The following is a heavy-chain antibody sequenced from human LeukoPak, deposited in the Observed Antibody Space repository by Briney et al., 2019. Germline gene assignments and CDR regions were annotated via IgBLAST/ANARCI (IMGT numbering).Heavy chain of an antibody. CDR1: GYTFTSYA. CDR2: INPNSGGT. CDR3: ARGPLRGVVITTPDY. J-gene: IGHJ4*02. V-gene: IGHV1-2*02. Sequence: ASVKVSCKASGYTFTSYAMNWVRQAPGQGLEWMGWINPNSGGTNYAQKFQGRVTMTRDTSISTAYMELSRLRSDDTAVYYCARGPLRGVVITTPDYWGQGTLVTVSS. D-gene: IGHD3-3*01.